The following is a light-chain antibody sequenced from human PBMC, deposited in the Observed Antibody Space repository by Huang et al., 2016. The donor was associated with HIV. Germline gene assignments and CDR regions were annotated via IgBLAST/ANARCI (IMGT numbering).Light chain of an antibody. V-gene: IGKV1-5*03. CDR2: KAS. Sequence: DIQVTQSPSTLSAFVGDRVNITCRTSQRISTWLAWYQQRPGKAPNLLISKASNLETWVPSRFSGNGSGTEFTLTINGLQPDDLATYYCQHRWTFGQGTKVEIK. J-gene: IGKJ1*01. CDR3: QHRWT. CDR1: QRISTW.